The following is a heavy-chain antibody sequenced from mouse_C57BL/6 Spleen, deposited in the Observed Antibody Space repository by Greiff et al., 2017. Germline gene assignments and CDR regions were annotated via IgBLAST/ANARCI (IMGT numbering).Heavy chain of an antibody. D-gene: IGHD1-1*01. Sequence: QVQLQQSGAELMKPGASVKLSCKATGYTFTGYWIEWVKQRPGHGLEWIGESLPGSGSTNYNEKFKGKATFTAATSSNPAYMQLSSLTTEDSAIYYCARDPFYYGSSPQFAYWGQGTLVTVSA. CDR3: ARDPFYYGSSPQFAY. CDR2: SLPGSGST. J-gene: IGHJ3*01. CDR1: GYTFTGYW. V-gene: IGHV1-9*01.